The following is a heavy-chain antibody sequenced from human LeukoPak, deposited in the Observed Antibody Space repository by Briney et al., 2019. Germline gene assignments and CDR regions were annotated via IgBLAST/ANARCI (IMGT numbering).Heavy chain of an antibody. Sequence: WGSLRLSCAASGFTFSSYEMNWVRQAPGKGLEWVSYISSSGSTIYYADSVEGRFTISRDNAKNSLYLQMNSLRAEDTAVYYCAELGITMIGGVWGKGTTVTISS. CDR1: GFTFSSYE. CDR3: AELGITMIGGV. CDR2: ISSSGSTI. J-gene: IGHJ6*04. V-gene: IGHV3-48*03. D-gene: IGHD3-10*02.